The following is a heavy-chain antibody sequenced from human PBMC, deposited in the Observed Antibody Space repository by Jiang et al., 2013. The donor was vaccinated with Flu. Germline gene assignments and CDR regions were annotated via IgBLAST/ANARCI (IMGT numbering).Heavy chain of an antibody. V-gene: IGHV1-69*06. J-gene: IGHJ5*02. CDR1: GGTFSSYA. Sequence: GAEVKKPGSSVKVSCKASGGTFSSYAISWVRQAPGQGLEWMGGIIPIFGTANYAQKFQGRVTITADKSTSTAYMELSSLRSEDTAVYYCAREGSGSYSSGNWFDPWGQGTLVTVSS. CDR2: IIPIFGTA. CDR3: AREGSGSYSSGNWFDP. D-gene: IGHD3-10*01.